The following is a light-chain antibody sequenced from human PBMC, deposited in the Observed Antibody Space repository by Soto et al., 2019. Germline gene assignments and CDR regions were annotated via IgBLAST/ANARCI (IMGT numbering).Light chain of an antibody. V-gene: IGKV1-39*01. J-gene: IGKJ5*01. CDR3: QQSYSTPPD. Sequence: DIQMTQSPSSLSASVGDRVTITCRASQSISSYLNWYQQKPGKAPKLLIYAASSLQSGVPSRFSGSGSGSDFTLTISSLQPADFATYYCQQSYSTPPDFGQGTRLEIK. CDR2: AAS. CDR1: QSISSY.